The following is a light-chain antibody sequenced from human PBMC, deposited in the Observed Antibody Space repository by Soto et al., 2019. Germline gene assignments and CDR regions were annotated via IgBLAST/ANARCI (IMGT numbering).Light chain of an antibody. Sequence: EIVLTQSPGTLSLSPGESASLSCRSSQSFNSIYLAWYQQKPGQAPRLLIYGASSRATGIPDRFSGSGSGTDFTLTISSLEPEDFAVYYCQQRSNWPRTFGQGTKVDI. CDR1: QSFNSIY. CDR2: GAS. CDR3: QQRSNWPRT. V-gene: IGKV3D-20*02. J-gene: IGKJ1*01.